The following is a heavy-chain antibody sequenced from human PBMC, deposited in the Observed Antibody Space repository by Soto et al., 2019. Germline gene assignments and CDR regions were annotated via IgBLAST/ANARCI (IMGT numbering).Heavy chain of an antibody. CDR3: AKDMFLWYYDFWSGHNPNGMDV. J-gene: IGHJ6*02. Sequence: PGGSLRLSCAASGFIFSDFAIHWVRQAPGTGLEFVSGISTNGGTTYYVDSVKGRFTISRDNSKNALYLQMGSLRAEDMAVYYCAKDMFLWYYDFWSGHNPNGMDVWGQGTTVTVSS. CDR1: GFIFSDFA. CDR2: ISTNGGTT. D-gene: IGHD3-3*01. V-gene: IGHV3-64*02.